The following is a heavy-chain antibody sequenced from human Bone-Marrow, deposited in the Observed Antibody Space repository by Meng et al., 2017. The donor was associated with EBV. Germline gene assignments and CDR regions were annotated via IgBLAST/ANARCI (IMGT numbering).Heavy chain of an antibody. Sequence: QAQAQESVPGLWHPSQTLSLTCAAAGGSISTGYYYWTWIRQPPGKGLEWIGYMYYNGITYYNPSLKSRVTISGDSSKNQFSLKLTSVTAADTAVYFCARGSSFCSGGSCFENWGQGTLVTVSS. CDR2: MYYNGIT. J-gene: IGHJ4*02. V-gene: IGHV4-30-4*01. CDR1: GGSISTGYYY. D-gene: IGHD2-15*01. CDR3: ARGSSFCSGGSCFEN.